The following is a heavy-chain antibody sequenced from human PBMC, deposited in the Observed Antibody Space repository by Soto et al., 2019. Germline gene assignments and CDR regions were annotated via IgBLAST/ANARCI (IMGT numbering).Heavy chain of an antibody. CDR3: SRDANFRDDY. Sequence: EVLLVESGGGLVKPGGSLRLSCAASGFSFSSYGMNWGRHTPGRGLEWLSHITSTSTYIYHADSVKGRFTISRDNAKDTLYLQLNSLRADDTGVYFCSRDANFRDDYWGQGTLVTVSS. V-gene: IGHV3-21*02. CDR2: ITSTSTYI. J-gene: IGHJ4*02. CDR1: GFSFSSYG.